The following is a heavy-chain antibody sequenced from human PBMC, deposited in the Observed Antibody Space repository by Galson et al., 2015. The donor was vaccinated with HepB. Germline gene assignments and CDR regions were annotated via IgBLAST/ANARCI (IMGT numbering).Heavy chain of an antibody. CDR3: ARERIPYYYDSSAYYDY. J-gene: IGHJ4*02. CDR2: INAGNGNT. D-gene: IGHD3-22*01. CDR1: GYTFTSYA. Sequence: SVKVSCKASGYTFTSYAMHWVRQAPGQRLEWMGWINAGNGNTKYSQKFQGRVTITRDTSASTAYMELSSLRSEDTAVYYCARERIPYYYDSSAYYDYWGQGTLVTVSS. V-gene: IGHV1-3*01.